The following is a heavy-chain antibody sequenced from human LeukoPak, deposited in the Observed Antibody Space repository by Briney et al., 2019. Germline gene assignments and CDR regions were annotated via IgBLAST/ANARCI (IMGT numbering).Heavy chain of an antibody. Sequence: SVKVSCKTSGYTFTTYAISWVRQAPGQGLEWMGRIIPILGIANYAQKFQGRVTITADKSTSTAYMELSSLRSEDTAVYYCARAPFSVVGSPSAFDIWGQGTMVTVSS. CDR1: GYTFTTYA. CDR2: IIPILGIA. V-gene: IGHV1-69*04. D-gene: IGHD2-15*01. J-gene: IGHJ3*02. CDR3: ARAPFSVVGSPSAFDI.